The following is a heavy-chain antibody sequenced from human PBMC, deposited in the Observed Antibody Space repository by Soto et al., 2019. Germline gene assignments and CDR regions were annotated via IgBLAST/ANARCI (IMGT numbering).Heavy chain of an antibody. CDR1: GFTFSSYG. V-gene: IGHV3-30*03. Sequence: PGGSLRISCAASGFTFSSYGMHWFRQAPGKGLEWVAVISYDGSNKYYADSVKGRFTISRDNSKNTLYLQMNSLRAEDTAVYYCAAPTMVRGVVGCFGYWGQGTLVTV. CDR3: AAPTMVRGVVGCFGY. D-gene: IGHD3-10*01. CDR2: ISYDGSNK. J-gene: IGHJ4*02.